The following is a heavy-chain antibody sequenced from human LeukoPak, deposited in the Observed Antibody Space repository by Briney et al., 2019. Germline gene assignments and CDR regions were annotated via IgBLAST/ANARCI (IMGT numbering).Heavy chain of an antibody. J-gene: IGHJ3*02. CDR1: DESFSIYS. D-gene: IGHD3-10*01. CDR2: ISHSGRT. CDR3: ARTYGSAAFDI. V-gene: IGHV4-34*01. Sequence: PSETLSLTCVVSDESFSIYSWSWIRQAPGKGLEWLAEISHSGRTNYNPSLNSRLTISIDRSTIRLSLRLSSVTAADTAVYYCARTYGSAAFDIWGQGTMVTVSS.